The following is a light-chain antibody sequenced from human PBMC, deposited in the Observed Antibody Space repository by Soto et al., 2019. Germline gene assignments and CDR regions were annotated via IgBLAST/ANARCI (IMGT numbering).Light chain of an antibody. V-gene: IGKV1-5*03. Sequence: DIQVTQSPSTLSASVGDRVTITCRASQSISSWLAWYQQKPGKAPKLLIYKASNLVSGVPSRFNGSGSGTEFTLTISSLQPDDIATYYCQHYNSYSVTFGQGTRLEI. J-gene: IGKJ5*01. CDR3: QHYNSYSVT. CDR2: KAS. CDR1: QSISSW.